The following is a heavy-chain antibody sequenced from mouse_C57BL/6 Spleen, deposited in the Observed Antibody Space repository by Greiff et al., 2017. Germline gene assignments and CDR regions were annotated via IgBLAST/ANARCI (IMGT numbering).Heavy chain of an antibody. CDR2: ILPGSGSN. V-gene: IGHV1-9*01. J-gene: IGHJ3*01. Sequence: QVQLKESGAELMKPGASVKLSCKAPGYTFTGYWIEWVKQRPGHGLEWIGEILPGSGSNNYNDKFKSKATFTADTSYNTDYMKLNSLTTDDSAIYNCARLNWDKGFAYWGQGTLGTVSA. D-gene: IGHD4-1*02. CDR1: GYTFTGYW. CDR3: ARLNWDKGFAY.